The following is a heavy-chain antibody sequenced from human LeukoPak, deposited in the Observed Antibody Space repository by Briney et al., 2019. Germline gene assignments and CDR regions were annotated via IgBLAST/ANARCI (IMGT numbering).Heavy chain of an antibody. CDR3: AKGVVPAAIPFDY. J-gene: IGHJ4*02. D-gene: IGHD2-2*01. V-gene: IGHV3-30*02. Sequence: GGSLRLSCAASGFTFTSYGMHWVCQAPGKGLEWVAFIRYDGSNKYYADSVKGRFTISRDNSKNTLYLLMNSLRAEDTAVYYCAKGVVPAAIPFDYWGQGTLVTVSS. CDR1: GFTFTSYG. CDR2: IRYDGSNK.